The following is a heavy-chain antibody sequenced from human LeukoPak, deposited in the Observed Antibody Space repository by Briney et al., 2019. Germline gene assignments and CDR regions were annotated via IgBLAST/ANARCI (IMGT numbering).Heavy chain of an antibody. V-gene: IGHV3-30*04. CDR1: GFTFSSYA. D-gene: IGHD3-10*01. Sequence: GGSLRLSCAASGFTFSSYAMQWVRQAPGKGLEGVAVISYDGSNKYYADSVKGRFTISRDNSKNTLYLQMNSLRAEDTAVYYCARPPRYGSGSYYNDFDYWGQGTLVTVSS. CDR2: ISYDGSNK. CDR3: ARPPRYGSGSYYNDFDY. J-gene: IGHJ4*02.